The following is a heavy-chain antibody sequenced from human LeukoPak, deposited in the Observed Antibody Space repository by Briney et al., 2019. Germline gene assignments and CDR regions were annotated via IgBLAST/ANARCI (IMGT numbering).Heavy chain of an antibody. V-gene: IGHV3-43*02. D-gene: IGHD3-3*01. J-gene: IGHJ6*02. Sequence: PGGSLRLSCMASGFSLGAYAMHWVRQARGKGLEWVSHINADGGRTYYTDAVKGRFTISRDNSKDPLYLQMTGLRAEDSAVYYCATWAFYHDLDVWGRGTTVTVSS. CDR1: GFSLGAYA. CDR3: ATWAFYHDLDV. CDR2: INADGGRT.